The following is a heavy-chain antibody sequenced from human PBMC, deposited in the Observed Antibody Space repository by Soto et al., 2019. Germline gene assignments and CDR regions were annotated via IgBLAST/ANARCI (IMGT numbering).Heavy chain of an antibody. Sequence: QLQLQESGPGLVKPSETLSLTCTVSGGSISSSSYYWGWIRQPPGKGLEWIGSIYYSGYTYYNPSLKSRVTISVDTSQNQFSLKLSSVTAADTAVYYCARHNGPLYVGSYYDMDVWGQGTTVTVSS. CDR1: GGSISSSSYY. CDR2: IYYSGYT. D-gene: IGHD3-16*01. V-gene: IGHV4-39*01. CDR3: ARHNGPLYVGSYYDMDV. J-gene: IGHJ6*02.